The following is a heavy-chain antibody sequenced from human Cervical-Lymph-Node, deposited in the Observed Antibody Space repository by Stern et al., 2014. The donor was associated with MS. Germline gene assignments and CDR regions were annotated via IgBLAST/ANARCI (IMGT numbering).Heavy chain of an antibody. V-gene: IGHV3-30*03. CDR1: GFTFSSYG. CDR2: ISYDGSNK. CDR3: RCYYGSGSYHPSYGMDV. Sequence: QVQLVQSGGGVVQPGRSLRLSCAASGFTFSSYGMHWVRQAPGKGLEWVAVISYDGSNKYYADSVKGRFTISRDNSKNTLYLQMNSLRAEDTAVYYCRCYYGSGSYHPSYGMDVWGQGTTVTVSS. J-gene: IGHJ6*02. D-gene: IGHD3-10*01.